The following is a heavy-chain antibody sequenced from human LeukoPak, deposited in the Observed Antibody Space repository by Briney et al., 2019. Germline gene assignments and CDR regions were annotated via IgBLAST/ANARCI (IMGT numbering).Heavy chain of an antibody. J-gene: IGHJ6*03. CDR1: GYTFTVFH. V-gene: IGHV1-8*02. CDR3: ARGRGPRITMVRGVRGYYYYYMDV. CDR2: INPNSGNT. D-gene: IGHD3-10*01. Sequence: ASVKVSCKASGYTFTVFHMHWVRQAPGQGLECMGRINPNSGNTGYAQKFQGRVTMTRNTSISTAYMELSSLRSEDTAVYYCARGRGPRITMVRGVRGYYYYYMDVWGKGTTVTISS.